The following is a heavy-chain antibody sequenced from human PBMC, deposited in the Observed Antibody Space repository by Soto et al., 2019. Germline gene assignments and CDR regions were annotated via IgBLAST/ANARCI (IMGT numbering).Heavy chain of an antibody. D-gene: IGHD2-8*01. CDR1: GYTLTELS. CDR2: FDPEDGET. CDR3: ATYRSRDIVLMVYDKQFDY. V-gene: IGHV1-24*01. J-gene: IGHJ4*02. Sequence: ASVKVSCKVSGYTLTELSMHWVRQAPGKGLEWMGGFDPEDGETIYAQKFQGRVTMTEHTSIDTAYMELSSLRSEDTAVYYCATYRSRDIVLMVYDKQFDYWGQGTLVTVSS.